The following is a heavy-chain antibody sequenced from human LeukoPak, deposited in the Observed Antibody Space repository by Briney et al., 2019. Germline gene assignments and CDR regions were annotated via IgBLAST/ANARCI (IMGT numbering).Heavy chain of an antibody. D-gene: IGHD1-26*01. CDR1: GDSVSSISVT. J-gene: IGHJ4*02. V-gene: IGHV6-1*01. CDR3: VRVKGGIFEF. CDR2: TYYRSKWSN. Sequence: SETLSLTCAIYGDSVSSISVTWNWITQSLSRGHEWLGRTYYRSKWSNDYAQSVKSRITIYPDTSKNDFSLQLSSVTPDDTAMYYCVRVKGGIFEFWGQGTPVTVSS.